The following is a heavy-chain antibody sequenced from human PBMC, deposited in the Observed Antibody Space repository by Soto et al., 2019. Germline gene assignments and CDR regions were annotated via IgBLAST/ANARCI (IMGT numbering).Heavy chain of an antibody. J-gene: IGHJ4*02. V-gene: IGHV3-23*01. CDR3: AKRWGYDFWSGYYFDY. CDR2: ISGSGGST. Sequence: SLRLSCAASGFTFSSYAMSWVRQAPGKGLEWVSAISGSGGSTYYADSVKGRFTISRDNSKNTLYLQMNSLRAEDTAVYYCAKRWGYDFWSGYYFDYWGQGTLVTVSS. CDR1: GFTFSSYA. D-gene: IGHD3-3*01.